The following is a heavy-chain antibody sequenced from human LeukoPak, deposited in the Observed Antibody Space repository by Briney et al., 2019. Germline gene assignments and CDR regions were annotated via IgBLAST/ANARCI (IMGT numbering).Heavy chain of an antibody. CDR3: ARDSYGGPWYNWFDP. CDR2: IYYSGNT. V-gene: IGHV4-30-4*01. J-gene: IGHJ5*02. Sequence: SQTLSLTCTVSGGSISSGDYYWSWIRQPPGKGLEWIGYIYYSGNTYYNPSLKSRVTISVDTSKNQFSLKLSSVTAADTAVYYCARDSYGGPWYNWFDPWGQGTLVTVSS. CDR1: GGSISSGDYY. D-gene: IGHD4-23*01.